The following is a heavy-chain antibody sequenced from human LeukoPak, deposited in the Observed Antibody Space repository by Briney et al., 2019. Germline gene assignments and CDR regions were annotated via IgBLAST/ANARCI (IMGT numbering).Heavy chain of an antibody. CDR3: AREGIVVVPDPSWYFDL. Sequence: VGALRLSCAASGFNFSSDWMSSVRPAPGKGLEWVANIKQDGSEKFYVDSVKGRFTISRDNAKHSRYLQMNRLRAEDTGVYYCAREGIVVVPDPSWYFDLWGRGTLVTVSS. V-gene: IGHV3-7*05. J-gene: IGHJ2*01. CDR2: IKQDGSEK. CDR1: GFNFSSDW. D-gene: IGHD2-21*02.